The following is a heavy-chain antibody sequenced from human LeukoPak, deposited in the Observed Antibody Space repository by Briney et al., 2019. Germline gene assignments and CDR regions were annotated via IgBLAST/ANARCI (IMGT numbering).Heavy chain of an antibody. Sequence: ASVKVSCKTSGYTFSSYAMHWVRQAPGQRLEWMGCINGDNGNTQYSQKFQGRVTFTRDTSASTAYMELSSLTSEDTAVYYCARVKDIVVVPAAFDIGGKGTMVTVFS. CDR3: ARVKDIVVVPAAFDI. J-gene: IGHJ3*02. V-gene: IGHV1-3*01. CDR1: GYTFSSYA. CDR2: INGDNGNT. D-gene: IGHD2-2*01.